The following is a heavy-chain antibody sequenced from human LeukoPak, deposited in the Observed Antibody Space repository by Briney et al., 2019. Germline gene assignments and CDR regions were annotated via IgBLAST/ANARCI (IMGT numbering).Heavy chain of an antibody. J-gene: IGHJ4*02. V-gene: IGHV3-43*01. CDR3: AKELDTTFFDY. CDR2: AGWAGGTT. D-gene: IGHD3-16*01. Sequence: HPGGSLRLSCATSGFTFDRYTIHWVRQAPGKGLEWVSLAGWAGGTTYYSDSVRGRFTISRDSGKNSVYLQMNSLTTDDTAFYFCAKELDTTFFDYWGQGALVTVSS. CDR1: GFTFDRYT.